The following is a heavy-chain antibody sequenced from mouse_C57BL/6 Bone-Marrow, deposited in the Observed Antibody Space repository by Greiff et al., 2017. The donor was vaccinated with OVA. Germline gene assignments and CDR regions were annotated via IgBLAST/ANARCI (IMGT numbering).Heavy chain of an antibody. J-gene: IGHJ2*01. D-gene: IGHD2-3*01. CDR3: AREGGGYYY. CDR2: ISYDGSN. Sequence: EVQLQESGPGLVKPSQSLSLTCSVTGYSITSGYYWNWIRQFPGNKLEWMGYISYDGSNNYNPSLKNRISITRDTSKNQFFLKLNSVTTEDTATYYCAREGGGYYYWGQGTTLTVSS. V-gene: IGHV3-6*01. CDR1: GYSITSGYY.